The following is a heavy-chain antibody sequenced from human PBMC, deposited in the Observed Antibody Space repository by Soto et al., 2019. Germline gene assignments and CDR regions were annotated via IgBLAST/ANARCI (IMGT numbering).Heavy chain of an antibody. V-gene: IGHV4-59*01. J-gene: IGHJ6*02. D-gene: IGHD3-16*01. CDR3: ARDLSSLTYPHYYYGMDV. CDR2: INHSGST. Sequence: SETLSLTCTVSGGSISSYYWSWIRQPPGKGLEWIGEINHSGSTNYNPSLKSRVTMTRDTSISTAYMELSRLRSDDTAVYYCARDLSSLTYPHYYYGMDVWGQGTTVTAP. CDR1: GGSISSYY.